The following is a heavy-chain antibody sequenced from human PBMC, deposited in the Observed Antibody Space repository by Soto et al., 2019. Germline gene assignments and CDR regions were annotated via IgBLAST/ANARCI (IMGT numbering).Heavy chain of an antibody. Sequence: AXVKVSCKASGYTFTSYYMPWLRQAPGQCLEWMGIINPSGGSTRYAQKFQGRVTMTRDTSTSTVYMDLSSLRSEDTAVYYCARVVDYYDRSGHSATFDCWGQGTVVTVSS. J-gene: IGHJ4*02. D-gene: IGHD3-22*01. V-gene: IGHV1-46*03. CDR1: GYTFTSYY. CDR3: ARVVDYYDRSGHSATFDC. CDR2: INPSGGST.